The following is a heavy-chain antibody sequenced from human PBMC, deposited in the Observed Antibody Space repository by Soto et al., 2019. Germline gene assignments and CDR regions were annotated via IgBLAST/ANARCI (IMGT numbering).Heavy chain of an antibody. CDR1: GGTFSSYA. Sequence: ASVKVSCKASGGTFSSYAISWVRQAPGQGLEWMGGIIPIFGTANYAQKFQGRVTITADESTSTAYMELSSLRSEDTAVYYCARDLATSPLLAEGNCFDPWGQGTLVTVSS. D-gene: IGHD2-2*01. J-gene: IGHJ5*02. V-gene: IGHV1-69*13. CDR3: ARDLATSPLLAEGNCFDP. CDR2: IIPIFGTA.